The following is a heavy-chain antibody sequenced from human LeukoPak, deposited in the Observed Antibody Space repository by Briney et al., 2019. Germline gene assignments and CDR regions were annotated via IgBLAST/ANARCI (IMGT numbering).Heavy chain of an antibody. CDR2: IYYSGST. J-gene: IGHJ3*02. CDR3: ARGYYDSSGYYYHAFDI. V-gene: IGHV4-59*01. Sequence: SETLSLTCTVSGGSISSYYWSWIRQPREKGREWIGHIYYSGSTNYNPSLKSRVTISVDTSKNQFPLKLSSVTAADTAVYYCARGYYDSSGYYYHAFDIWGQGTMVTVSS. D-gene: IGHD3-22*01. CDR1: GGSISSYY.